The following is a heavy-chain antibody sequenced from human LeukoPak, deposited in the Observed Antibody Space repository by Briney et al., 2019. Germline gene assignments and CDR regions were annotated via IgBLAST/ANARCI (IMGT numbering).Heavy chain of an antibody. J-gene: IGHJ4*02. CDR3: ARDRQLKIESGSFTPLGY. V-gene: IGHV1-18*01. Sequence: ASVKVSCKASGYTFTSYGISWVRQAPGQGLEWMGWITAYNGKTNYAQKFQGRVTMTTDTSTSTAYMDLRSLTSDDTAVYYCARDRQLKIESGSFTPLGYWGQGTLVTVSS. D-gene: IGHD1-26*01. CDR1: GYTFTSYG. CDR2: ITAYNGKT.